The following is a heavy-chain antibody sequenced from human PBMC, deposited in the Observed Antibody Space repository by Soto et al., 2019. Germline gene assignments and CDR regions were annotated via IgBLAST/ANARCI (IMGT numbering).Heavy chain of an antibody. D-gene: IGHD6-13*01. CDR3: ARGGRGEQRVAGMDD. CDR1: GYTFTSYD. CDR2: MNPNSGNT. V-gene: IGHV1-8*01. J-gene: IGHJ6*02. Sequence: ASVKVSCKASGYTFTSYDINWVRQAPGQGLEWMGWMNPNSGNTGYAQKFQGRVTMTRNTSISTAYMELSSLRSEDTAREDGARGGRGEQRVAGMDDWGQGTTVTVSS.